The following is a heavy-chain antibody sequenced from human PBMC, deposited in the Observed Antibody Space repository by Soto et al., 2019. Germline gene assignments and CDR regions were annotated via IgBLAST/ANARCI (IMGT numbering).Heavy chain of an antibody. CDR3: ARDGRFYQLPFDY. J-gene: IGHJ4*02. Sequence: HPGGSLRLSCAASGFTFSSYWMSWVRQAPGKGLEWVANIKQDGSEKYYVDSVKGRFTISRDNAKNSLYLQMNSLRAEDTAVYYCARDGRFYQLPFDYWGQGTLVTVSS. D-gene: IGHD2-2*01. CDR1: GFTFSSYW. CDR2: IKQDGSEK. V-gene: IGHV3-7*01.